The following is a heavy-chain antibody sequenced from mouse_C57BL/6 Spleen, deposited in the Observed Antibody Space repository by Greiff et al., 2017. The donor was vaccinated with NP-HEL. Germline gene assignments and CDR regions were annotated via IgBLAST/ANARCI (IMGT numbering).Heavy chain of an antibody. CDR3: AISDGYYPDY. D-gene: IGHD2-3*01. CDR1: GYTFTSYW. J-gene: IGHJ2*01. CDR2: IDPSDSET. Sequence: QVQLQQPGAELVRPGSSVKLSCKASGYTFTSYWMHWVKQRPIQGLEWIGNIDPSDSETHYNQKFKDKATLTVDKSSSTAYMQLSSLTSEDAAVYYCAISDGYYPDYWGQGTTLTVSS. V-gene: IGHV1-52*01.